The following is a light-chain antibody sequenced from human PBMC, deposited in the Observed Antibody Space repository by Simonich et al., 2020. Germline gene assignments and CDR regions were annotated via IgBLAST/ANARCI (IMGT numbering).Light chain of an antibody. J-gene: IGKJ2*01. Sequence: IQLTQSPSFLSASVGDRVTITCRASQGISSYLACYQQKPGKAPKLLIYAASTLQSGVPSRFSGSGSWTEFTLTISSLQPEDFATYYCQQLNSYPPYTFGQGTKLEIK. CDR3: QQLNSYPPYT. CDR2: AAS. CDR1: QGISSY. V-gene: IGKV1-9*01.